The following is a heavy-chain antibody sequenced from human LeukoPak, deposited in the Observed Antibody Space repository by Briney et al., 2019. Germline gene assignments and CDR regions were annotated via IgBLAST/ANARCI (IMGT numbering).Heavy chain of an antibody. D-gene: IGHD3-9*01. J-gene: IGHJ5*02. V-gene: IGHV3-30*02. CDR3: ARGRYFDWLLANWFDP. CDR2: IRYDGSNK. Sequence: PGGSLRLSCAASGFTFSSYGMHWVRQAPGKGLEWVAFIRYDGSNKYYADSVKGRFTISRDNSKNTLYLQMNSLRAEDTAVYYCARGRYFDWLLANWFDPWGQGTLVTVSS. CDR1: GFTFSSYG.